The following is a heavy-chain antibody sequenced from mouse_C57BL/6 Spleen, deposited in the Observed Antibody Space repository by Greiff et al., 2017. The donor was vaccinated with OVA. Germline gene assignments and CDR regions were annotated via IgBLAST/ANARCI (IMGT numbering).Heavy chain of an antibody. CDR2: ISDGGSYT. CDR3: ARDRRNPLYAMDY. D-gene: IGHD6-1*01. Sequence: EVQLVESGGGLVKPGGSLKLSCAASGFTFSSYAMSWVRQTPEKRLEWVATISDGGSYTYYPDNVKGRFTISRDNAKNNLYLQMSHLKSEDTAMYYCARDRRNPLYAMDYWGQGTSDTVSS. J-gene: IGHJ4*01. CDR1: GFTFSSYA. V-gene: IGHV5-4*01.